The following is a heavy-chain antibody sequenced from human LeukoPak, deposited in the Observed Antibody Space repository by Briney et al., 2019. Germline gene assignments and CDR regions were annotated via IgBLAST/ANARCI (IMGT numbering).Heavy chain of an antibody. CDR1: GYTFTSYD. J-gene: IGHJ6*03. CDR3: ARYYYCSGSASPHYYMDV. Sequence: ASVKVSCKASGYTFTSYDINWVRQATGQGLEWMGWMNPNSGNTGYAQKFQGRVTMTRNTSISTAYMELSSLRSEDTAVYYCARYYYCSGSASPHYYMDVWGKGTTVTVSS. V-gene: IGHV1-8*01. CDR2: MNPNSGNT. D-gene: IGHD3-10*01.